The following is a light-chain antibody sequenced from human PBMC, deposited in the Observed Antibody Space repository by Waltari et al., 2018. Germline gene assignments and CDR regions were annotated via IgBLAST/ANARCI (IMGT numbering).Light chain of an antibody. CDR3: QKYNRASYT. Sequence: DIQMTQSPSSLSASVGDRVTITCRASQGISNYLAWYQQKPGKVPKLLIYAASTLQSGVPSRFSGSGSGKDFPLTISSLQPEDVANYYCQKYNRASYTFGQGTKLEIK. J-gene: IGKJ2*01. V-gene: IGKV1-27*01. CDR2: AAS. CDR1: QGISNY.